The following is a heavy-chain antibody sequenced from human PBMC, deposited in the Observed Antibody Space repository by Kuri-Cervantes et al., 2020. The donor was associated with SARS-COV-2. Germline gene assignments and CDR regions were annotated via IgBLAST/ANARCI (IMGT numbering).Heavy chain of an antibody. V-gene: IGHV1-18*01. CDR2: ISAYNGNT. D-gene: IGHD2-2*02. CDR1: GYTFTSYG. Sequence: ASVKVSCKASGYTFTSYGISWVRQAPGQGLEWMGWISAYNGNTNYAQKLQGRVTMTRNTSISTAYMELRSLRSDDTAVYYCARDRLERYCSSTSCYTDLDYWGQGTLVTVS. CDR3: ARDRLERYCSSTSCYTDLDY. J-gene: IGHJ4*02.